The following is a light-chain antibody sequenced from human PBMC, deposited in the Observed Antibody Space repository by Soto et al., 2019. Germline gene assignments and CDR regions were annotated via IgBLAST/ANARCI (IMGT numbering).Light chain of an antibody. CDR3: QRYGNSPLS. CDR2: DAS. CDR1: QRINSGW. V-gene: IGKV3-20*01. Sequence: EIVLTQSPGTLSLSPGERATVSCRASQRINSGWLAWYKQKPGQTPRLLIYDASSKANGIPDRFSSSGSGTDFSLTISRLVPEDFAVYYCQRYGNSPLSFGGGTKVDIK. J-gene: IGKJ4*01.